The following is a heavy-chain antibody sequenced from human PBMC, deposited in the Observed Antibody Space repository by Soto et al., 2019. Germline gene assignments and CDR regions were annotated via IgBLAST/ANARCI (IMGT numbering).Heavy chain of an antibody. J-gene: IGHJ6*02. CDR3: ARDLGITGTTPYYYGMDV. D-gene: IGHD1-20*01. V-gene: IGHV1-2*04. CDR2: INPNSGGT. CDR1: GYTFTGYY. Sequence: ASVKVSCKASGYTFTGYYMHWLRQAPGQGLEWMGWINPNSGGTNYAQKFQGWVTMTRDTSISTAYMELSRLRSDDTAVYYCARDLGITGTTPYYYGMDVWGQGTTVTVSS.